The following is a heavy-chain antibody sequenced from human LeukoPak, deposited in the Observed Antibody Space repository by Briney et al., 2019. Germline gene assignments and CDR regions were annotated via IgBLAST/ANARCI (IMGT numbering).Heavy chain of an antibody. CDR1: GGSFSGYY. V-gene: IGHV4-34*01. J-gene: IGHJ4*02. CDR2: INHSGST. D-gene: IGHD1-26*01. CDR3: ARGCEGATIAYGY. Sequence: SETLSLTCAVYGGSFSGYYWSWIRQPPGKGLEWIGEINHSGSTNYNPSLKSRVTISVDTSKNQFSLKLSSVTAADTAVYYCARGCEGATIAYGYWGQGTLVTVSS.